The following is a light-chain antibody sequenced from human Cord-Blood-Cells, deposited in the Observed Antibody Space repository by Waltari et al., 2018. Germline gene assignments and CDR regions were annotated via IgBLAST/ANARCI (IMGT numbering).Light chain of an antibody. CDR3: SSYTSSSTLV. Sequence: QSALTQPPSVSGSPGQSVTISCTGTSSAVGSYYRVLWYQQPPGTAPQLMIYEFSNRPSGVPDRCSGSKSGNTASLTISGLQAEDEADYYCSSYTSSSTLVFGGGTKLTVL. V-gene: IGLV2-18*02. CDR1: SSAVGSYYR. J-gene: IGLJ3*02. CDR2: EFS.